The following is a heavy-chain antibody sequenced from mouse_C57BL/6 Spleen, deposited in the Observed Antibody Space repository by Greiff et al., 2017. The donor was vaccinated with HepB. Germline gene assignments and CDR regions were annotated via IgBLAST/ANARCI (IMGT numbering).Heavy chain of an antibody. CDR1: GYTFTSYW. D-gene: IGHD1-1*01. V-gene: IGHV1-52*01. CDR2: IDPSDSET. J-gene: IGHJ2*01. Sequence: VQLQQPGAELVRSGSSVKLSCKASGYTFTSYWMHWVKQRPIQGLEWIGNIDPSDSETHYNQKFKDKATLTVDKSSSTAYMQLSSLTSEDSAVYYCARWGDYYGSSYFDYWGQGTTLTVSS. CDR3: ARWGDYYGSSYFDY.